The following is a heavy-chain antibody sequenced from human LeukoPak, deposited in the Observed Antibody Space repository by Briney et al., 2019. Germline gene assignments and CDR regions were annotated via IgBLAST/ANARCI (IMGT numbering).Heavy chain of an antibody. CDR3: ARDPGGYSGYDLEY. V-gene: IGHV3-21*01. CDR1: GFTFSSYS. Sequence: PGGSLRLSCAASGFTFSSYSLNWVRQAPGKGLEWVSSISSRSTYIYYEDSVKGRFTISRDNAKNSLSLQMNSLRAEDTAVYYCARDPGGYSGYDLEYWGQGTLVTVSS. D-gene: IGHD5-12*01. CDR2: ISSRSTYI. J-gene: IGHJ4*02.